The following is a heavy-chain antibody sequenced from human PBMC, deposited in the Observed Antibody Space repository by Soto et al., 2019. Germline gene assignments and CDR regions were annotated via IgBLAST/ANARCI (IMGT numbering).Heavy chain of an antibody. Sequence: EVQLLESGGGLIQPGGSLRLSCAASGFTFSSYAMSWVRQAPGKGLEWVSGISGSGGKTYYSDSVKGRFTISRDNSKNTLYLQLNSLRAEDSAVYYCAKEGPESSSSPLYWFNYWGQGTLVTVSS. J-gene: IGHJ4*02. D-gene: IGHD2-8*02. CDR3: AKEGPESSSSPLYWFNY. CDR2: ISGSGGKT. V-gene: IGHV3-23*01. CDR1: GFTFSSYA.